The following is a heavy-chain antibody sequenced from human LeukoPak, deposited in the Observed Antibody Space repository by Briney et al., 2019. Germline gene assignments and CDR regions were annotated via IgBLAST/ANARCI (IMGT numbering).Heavy chain of an antibody. CDR3: ARDQGYGAYGLDY. Sequence: GASVKVSCKASGGTFSSNDISWVRQAPGQGLEWMGRTVPLFGTRSYAQKFQGRVTITTDESTNTSYMELTSLTSEDTAVYYCARDQGYGAYGLDYWGQGTLVTVSS. CDR2: TVPLFGTR. D-gene: IGHD5-12*01. CDR1: GGTFSSND. J-gene: IGHJ4*02. V-gene: IGHV1-69*05.